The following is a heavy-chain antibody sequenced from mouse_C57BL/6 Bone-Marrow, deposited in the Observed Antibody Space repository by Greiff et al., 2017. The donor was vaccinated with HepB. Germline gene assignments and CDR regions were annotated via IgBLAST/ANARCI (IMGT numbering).Heavy chain of an antibody. D-gene: IGHD2-4*01. CDR2: ISSGSSTI. V-gene: IGHV5-17*01. Sequence: EVMLVESGGGLVKPGGSLKLSCAASGFTFSDYGMHWVRQAPEKGLEWVAYISSGSSTIYYADTVKGRFTISRDNAKNTLFLQMISLRSEDTAMYYCARNWYDYGYYYAMDYWGQGTSVTVSS. CDR3: ARNWYDYGYYYAMDY. CDR1: GFTFSDYG. J-gene: IGHJ4*01.